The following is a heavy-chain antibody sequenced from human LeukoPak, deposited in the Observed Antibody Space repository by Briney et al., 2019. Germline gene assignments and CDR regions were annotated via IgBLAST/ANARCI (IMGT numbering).Heavy chain of an antibody. D-gene: IGHD2-21*01. V-gene: IGHV4-38-2*02. CDR2: IYYSGST. Sequence: PSETLSLTCSVSGYSITSGYHWTWIRQPPGKGLEWIGSIYYSGSTYYNPSLKSRVTISVDTSKNQFSLKLSSVTAADTAVYYCARRRWGYHYYFDYWDQGTLVTVSS. CDR3: ARRRWGYHYYFDY. CDR1: GYSITSGYH. J-gene: IGHJ4*02.